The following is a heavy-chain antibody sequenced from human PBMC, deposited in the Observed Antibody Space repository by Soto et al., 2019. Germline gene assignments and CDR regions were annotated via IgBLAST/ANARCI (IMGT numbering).Heavy chain of an antibody. J-gene: IGHJ4*02. CDR3: ARDSSGWFRRVAGRGYYFDY. D-gene: IGHD6-19*01. Sequence: QVQLVQSGAEVKKPGASVKVSCKASGYTFTSYYIHWVRQAPGQGLEWMGIINPSGGSTSYAQKFQGRVTMTRDTSTSTVYMELSSLRSEDTAVYYCARDSSGWFRRVAGRGYYFDYWGQGTLVTVSS. CDR1: GYTFTSYY. CDR2: INPSGGST. V-gene: IGHV1-46*01.